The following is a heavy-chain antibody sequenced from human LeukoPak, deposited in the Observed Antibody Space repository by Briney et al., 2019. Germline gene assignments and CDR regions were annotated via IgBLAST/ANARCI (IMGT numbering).Heavy chain of an antibody. J-gene: IGHJ3*01. D-gene: IGHD1-1*01. CDR3: ATHTTSTGDDALNL. Sequence: GGSLRLSCAASGFTFSSCAMSWVRQAPGKGLEWVSAISDSGGSTYYADSVKGRFIISRDNSKSTLYLQMNSLRGGDTAVYYCATHTTSTGDDALNLWGQGTMVTVSS. V-gene: IGHV3-23*01. CDR2: ISDSGGST. CDR1: GFTFSSCA.